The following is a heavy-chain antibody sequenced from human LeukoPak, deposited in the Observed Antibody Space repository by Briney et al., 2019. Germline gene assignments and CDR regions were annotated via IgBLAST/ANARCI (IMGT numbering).Heavy chain of an antibody. Sequence: PSETLSLTCTVSGGSMNSHYWSWIRQPPGKGLEWIGFIFYTGRTRYNPSLRSRVIILADTSKNDFSLKLASVTAADTAVYYCARLLDYDSSGGPDIFDVWGQGIMVTVSS. CDR1: GGSMNSHY. CDR3: ARLLDYDSSGGPDIFDV. CDR2: IFYTGRT. D-gene: IGHD3-22*01. V-gene: IGHV4-59*11. J-gene: IGHJ3*01.